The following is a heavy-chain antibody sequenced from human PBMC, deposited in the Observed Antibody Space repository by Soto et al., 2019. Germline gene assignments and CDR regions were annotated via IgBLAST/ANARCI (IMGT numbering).Heavy chain of an antibody. CDR1: GYTFTSYG. CDR3: ARDRVLLWFGERNYWYFDR. J-gene: IGHJ2*01. D-gene: IGHD3-10*01. V-gene: IGHV1-18*01. Sequence: GASVKVSCKASGYTFTSYGISWVRQAPGQGLEWMGWISAYNGNTNYAQKLQGRVTMTTDTSTSTAYMGLRSLRSDDTAVYYCARDRVLLWFGERNYWYFDRWGRGTLVTVSS. CDR2: ISAYNGNT.